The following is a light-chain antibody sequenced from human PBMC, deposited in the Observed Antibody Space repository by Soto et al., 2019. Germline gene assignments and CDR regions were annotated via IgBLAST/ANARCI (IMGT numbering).Light chain of an antibody. CDR2: EVS. CDR1: SSDVGGYNY. Sequence: QSALTQPPSASGSPGQSVTISCTGTSSDVGGYNYVSWYQQHPGKAPKLLLYEVSKRPSGVPDRLSGSKSGNTASLTVSGLQAEDEADYYCSSYAGSNQPVVFGGGTKRTFL. V-gene: IGLV2-8*01. CDR3: SSYAGSNQPVV. J-gene: IGLJ2*01.